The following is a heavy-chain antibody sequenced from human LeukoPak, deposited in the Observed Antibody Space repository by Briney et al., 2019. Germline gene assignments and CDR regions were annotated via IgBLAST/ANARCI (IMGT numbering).Heavy chain of an antibody. J-gene: IGHJ4*02. CDR2: ISAYNGNT. D-gene: IGHD1-7*01. CDR3: ARVEWNYSFDY. Sequence: ASVKVSCKPSGYTFTTYGISWVRQTPGQGLEWMGWISAYNGNTNYAQKLQGRVTMTTDTSTSTAYMELRSLRSDDTAVYYCARVEWNYSFDYWGQGTLVTVSS. CDR1: GYTFTTYG. V-gene: IGHV1-18*01.